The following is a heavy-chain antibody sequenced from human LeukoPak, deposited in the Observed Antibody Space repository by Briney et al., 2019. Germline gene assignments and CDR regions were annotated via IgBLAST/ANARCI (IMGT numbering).Heavy chain of an antibody. CDR3: AKGDIGSYYFLDY. Sequence: GGTLRLSCAASGFTFSSYGMSWVRQAPGKGLEWVSAISGSGGSTYYADSVKGRFTISRDNSKNTLCLQMNSLRAEDTAVYYCAKGDIGSYYFLDYWGQGTLVTVSS. J-gene: IGHJ4*02. V-gene: IGHV3-23*01. CDR2: ISGSGGST. D-gene: IGHD1-26*01. CDR1: GFTFSSYG.